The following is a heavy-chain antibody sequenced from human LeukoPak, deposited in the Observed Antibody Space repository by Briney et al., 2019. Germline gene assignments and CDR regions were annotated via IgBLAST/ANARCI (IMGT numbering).Heavy chain of an antibody. J-gene: IGHJ5*02. Sequence: GSLRLSCAASGFTFSSYEMNWVRQPPGKGLEWIGSIYHSGATYYNPSLESRVTISVDTSKNHFSLKLYSVTATDTSIYYCAKYTGATTWGQGTLVTVSS. CDR3: AKYTGATT. CDR2: IYHSGAT. CDR1: GFTFSSYE. D-gene: IGHD1-14*01. V-gene: IGHV4-59*05.